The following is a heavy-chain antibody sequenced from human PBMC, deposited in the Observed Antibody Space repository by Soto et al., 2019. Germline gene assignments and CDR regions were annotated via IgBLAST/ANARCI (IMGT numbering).Heavy chain of an antibody. D-gene: IGHD3-3*01. CDR3: ARGARRGRITIFGVVPNAPYYFDY. J-gene: IGHJ4*02. V-gene: IGHV1-8*01. CDR1: GYTFTSYD. CDR2: MNPNSGNT. Sequence: ASVKVSCKASGYTFTSYDINWVRQDTGQGLEWMGWMNPNSGNTGYAQKFQGRVTMTRNTSISTAYMELSSLRSEDTAVYYCARGARRGRITIFGVVPNAPYYFDYWGQGTLVTVSS.